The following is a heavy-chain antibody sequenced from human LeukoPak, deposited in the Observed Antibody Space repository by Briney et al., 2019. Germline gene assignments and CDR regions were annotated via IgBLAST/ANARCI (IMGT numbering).Heavy chain of an antibody. D-gene: IGHD2-15*01. J-gene: IGHJ4*02. CDR1: GFTSDDYT. CDR2: ISWDGGST. V-gene: IGHV3-43*01. Sequence: GGSLRLSCAASGFTSDDYTMHWVRQAPGKGLEWVSLISWDGGSTYYADSVKGRFTISRDNSKNSLYLQMNSLRTEDTALYYCAKDMCSGGSCYSLDYWGQGTLVTVSS. CDR3: AKDMCSGGSCYSLDY.